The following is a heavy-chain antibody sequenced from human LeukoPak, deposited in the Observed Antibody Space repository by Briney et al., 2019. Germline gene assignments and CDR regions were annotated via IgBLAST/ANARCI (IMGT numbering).Heavy chain of an antibody. CDR1: GFTFSSYG. J-gene: IGHJ4*02. Sequence: PGGSLRLSCAASGFTFSSYGMHWVRQAPGKGLEWVAFIRYDGSNKYYADSVKGRFTISRVNSKNTLYLQMNSLRAEDTAVYYCAKDGVNHTLGLYFDYWGQGTLVTVSS. CDR2: IRYDGSNK. V-gene: IGHV3-30*02. CDR3: AKDGVNHTLGLYFDY. D-gene: IGHD3-3*01.